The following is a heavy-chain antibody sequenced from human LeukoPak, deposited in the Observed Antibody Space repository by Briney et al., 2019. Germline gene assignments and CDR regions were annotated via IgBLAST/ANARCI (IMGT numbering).Heavy chain of an antibody. CDR2: ISGNGGST. CDR3: AKDRSAVTTGSTSDY. Sequence: PGGSLRLSCAASGFTFSSYAMSWVRQAPGKGLEWVSAISGNGGSTYYADSVKGRFTISRDNSKNTLYLQMNSLRAEDTAVYYCAKDRSAVTTGSTSDYWGQGTLVTVSS. D-gene: IGHD4-17*01. CDR1: GFTFSSYA. V-gene: IGHV3-23*01. J-gene: IGHJ4*02.